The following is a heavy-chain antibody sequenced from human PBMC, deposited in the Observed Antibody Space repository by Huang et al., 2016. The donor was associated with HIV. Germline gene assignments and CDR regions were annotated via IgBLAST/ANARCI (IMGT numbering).Heavy chain of an antibody. CDR1: GYTFTCYG. CDR2: SSVYNGNT. Sequence: QVQVVQSGAEVKKPGASVKVSCKASGYTFTCYGISWVRQAPGQGLEWMGWSSVYNGNTNYAQKLQDRVTMTTDTSTGTAYMELRSLRSDDTAVYYCARGRTDYGDSRPYFDYWGQGTLVTVSS. J-gene: IGHJ4*02. D-gene: IGHD4-17*01. CDR3: ARGRTDYGDSRPYFDY. V-gene: IGHV1-18*01.